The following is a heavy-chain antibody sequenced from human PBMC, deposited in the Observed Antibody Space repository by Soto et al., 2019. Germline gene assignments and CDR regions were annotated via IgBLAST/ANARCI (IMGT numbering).Heavy chain of an antibody. V-gene: IGHV3-7*03. J-gene: IGHJ6*02. CDR3: ARDGCTSDSCDIYGMDV. CDR2: IKGDGSER. D-gene: IGHD2-2*02. Sequence: GGSLRLSCAASGFTFRNYWMSWVRQAPGKGLEWVANIKGDGSERHYVDSVKGRFTISRDNAKNSLFLQMNSLRVEDTAVYYCARDGCTSDSCDIYGMDVWGQGTPVTVSS. CDR1: GFTFRNYW.